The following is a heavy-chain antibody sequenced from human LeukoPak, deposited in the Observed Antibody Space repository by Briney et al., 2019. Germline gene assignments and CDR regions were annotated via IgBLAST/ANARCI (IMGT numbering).Heavy chain of an antibody. CDR3: TRSGYYNGYDY. J-gene: IGHJ4*02. CDR1: GFTFSGHW. CDR2: ITPDGSAT. V-gene: IGHV3-74*03. D-gene: IGHD3-10*01. Sequence: GGSLRLSCVASGFTFSGHWMLWLRQVPGKGLVAVSRITPDGSATTYADSVRGRFTISRDNAKNTLYLEMNSLTAEDTALYYCTRSGYYNGYDYWGQGTLVTVSS.